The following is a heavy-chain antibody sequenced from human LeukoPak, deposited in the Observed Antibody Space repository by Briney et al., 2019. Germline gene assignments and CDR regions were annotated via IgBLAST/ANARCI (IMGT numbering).Heavy chain of an antibody. D-gene: IGHD2-15*01. Sequence: PSETLSLTCTVSGGSISSSSYYWGWIRQPPGKGLEWIGSIYYSGSTYYNPSLKSRVTISVDTSKNQFSRKLSSVTAADTAVYYCASFVAEYFQHWGQGTLVTVSS. CDR3: ASFVAEYFQH. CDR1: GGSISSSSYY. V-gene: IGHV4-39*01. J-gene: IGHJ1*01. CDR2: IYYSGST.